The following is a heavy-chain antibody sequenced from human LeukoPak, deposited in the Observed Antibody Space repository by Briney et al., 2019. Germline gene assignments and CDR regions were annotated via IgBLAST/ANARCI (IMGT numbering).Heavy chain of an antibody. D-gene: IGHD3-22*01. CDR2: ISGSGGST. CDR1: GFTFSSYA. V-gene: IGHV3-23*01. CDR3: AKAPLYYYDSSGYTDY. J-gene: IGHJ4*02. Sequence: GGSLRLPCAASGFTFSSYAMSWVRQAPGKGLEWVSAISGSGGSTYYADSVKGRFTISRDNSKNTLYLQMNSLRAEDTAVYYCAKAPLYYYDSSGYTDYWGQGTLVTVSS.